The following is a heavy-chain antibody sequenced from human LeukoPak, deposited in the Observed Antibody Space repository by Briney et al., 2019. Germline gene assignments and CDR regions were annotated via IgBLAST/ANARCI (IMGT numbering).Heavy chain of an antibody. CDR2: IYSGGST. V-gene: IGHV3-53*01. J-gene: IGHJ4*02. CDR3: ARRSPHYDFWSGYTED. CDR1: GFTVSSNH. D-gene: IGHD3-3*01. Sequence: PGGSLRLSCAASGFTVSSNHMSWVRQAPGKGLEWVSVIYSGGSTYYADSVKGRFTISRDNSKNTLYLQMNSLRAEDTAVYYCARRSPHYDFWSGYTEDWGQGTLVTVSS.